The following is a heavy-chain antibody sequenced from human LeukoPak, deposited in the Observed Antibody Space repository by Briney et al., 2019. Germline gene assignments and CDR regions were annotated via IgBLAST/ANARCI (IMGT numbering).Heavy chain of an antibody. CDR1: GNYW. J-gene: IGHJ4*02. CDR3: ARDWVYKIDY. D-gene: IGHD5-24*01. CDR2: INSDGSWT. V-gene: IGHV3-74*01. Sequence: GGSLRLPCAASGNYWIHWVRQAPGKGLVWVSHINSDGSWTSYADSVKGRFTISRDNAKNTLTLQMNSLRVEDTAVYFCARDWVYKIDYWGRGTLVTVSS.